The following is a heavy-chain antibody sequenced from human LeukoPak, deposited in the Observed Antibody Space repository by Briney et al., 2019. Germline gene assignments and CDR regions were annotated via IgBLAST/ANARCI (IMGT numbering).Heavy chain of an antibody. CDR1: GGSFSGYY. CDR3: ARAPPRITIFGMGDWYFDL. J-gene: IGHJ2*01. V-gene: IGHV4-34*01. Sequence: SETLSLTCAVYGGSFSGYYWSWIRQPPGKGLEWIGEINHSGSTNYNPSLKSRVTISVDTSKNQFSLKLSSVTAADTAVYYCARAPPRITIFGMGDWYFDLWGRGTLVTVSS. CDR2: INHSGST. D-gene: IGHD3-3*01.